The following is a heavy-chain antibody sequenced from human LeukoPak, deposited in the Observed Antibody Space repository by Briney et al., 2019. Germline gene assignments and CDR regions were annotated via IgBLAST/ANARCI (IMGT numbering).Heavy chain of an antibody. CDR3: ARETSSGWSEHFDS. Sequence: PSETLSLTCSVSGGSISNYYWSWIRQPAEKGLEWIGRIYTSGSTNYNPSLKSRVTMSVDTSKNQFSLKLSSMTAADTAVYYCARETSSGWSEHFDSWGQGTLVTVSS. J-gene: IGHJ4*02. V-gene: IGHV4-4*07. CDR2: IYTSGST. D-gene: IGHD6-19*01. CDR1: GGSISNYY.